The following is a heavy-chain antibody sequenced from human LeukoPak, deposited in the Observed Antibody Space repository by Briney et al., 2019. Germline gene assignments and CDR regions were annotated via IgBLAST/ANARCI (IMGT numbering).Heavy chain of an antibody. CDR1: GGSISSSSYY. J-gene: IGHJ6*02. CDR2: IYYSGST. D-gene: IGHD2/OR15-2a*01. V-gene: IGHV4-39*01. Sequence: SETLSLTCTVSGGSISSSSYYWGWIRQPPGKGLEWIGSIYYSGSTYYNPSLKSRVTISVDTSKNQFSLKLSSVTAADTAVYYCARHSGREYGVFIMEYGMDVWGQGTTVTVSS. CDR3: ARHSGREYGVFIMEYGMDV.